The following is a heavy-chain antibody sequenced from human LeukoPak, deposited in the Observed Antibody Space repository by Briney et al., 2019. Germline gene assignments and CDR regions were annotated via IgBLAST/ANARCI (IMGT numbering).Heavy chain of an antibody. CDR3: ARDLYGSGHFLMESP. J-gene: IGHJ5*02. CDR2: INHGGST. D-gene: IGHD3-10*01. CDR1: GGSFSGYY. V-gene: IGHV4-34*01. Sequence: SETLSLTCAVYGGSFSGYYWSWIRQPPGKGLEWIGEINHGGSTNYNPSLKSRLTISVDTSKNQFSLKLSSVTAADTAVYYCARDLYGSGHFLMESPWGQGTLVTVSS.